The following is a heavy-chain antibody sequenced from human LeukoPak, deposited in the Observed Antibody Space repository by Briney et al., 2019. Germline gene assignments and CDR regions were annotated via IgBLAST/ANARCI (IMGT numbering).Heavy chain of an antibody. CDR1: GGPISSYY. CDR2: IYTSGST. CDR3: ARDHPYYDSSGYQYYFDY. D-gene: IGHD3-22*01. V-gene: IGHV4-4*07. Sequence: PSETLSLTCTVSGGPISSYYWSWIRQPAGKGLEWIGRIYTSGSTNYNPSLKSRVTISVDKSKNQFSLKLSSVTAADTAVYYCARDHPYYDSSGYQYYFDYWGQGTLVTVSS. J-gene: IGHJ4*02.